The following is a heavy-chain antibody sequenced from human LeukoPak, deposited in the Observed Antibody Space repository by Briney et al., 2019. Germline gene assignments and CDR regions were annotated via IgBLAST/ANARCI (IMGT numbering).Heavy chain of an antibody. J-gene: IGHJ4*02. CDR2: INHSGST. CDR1: GGSFSGYY. Sequence: SETLSLTCAVYGGSFSGYYWSWIRQPPGKGLEWIGEINHSGSTNYNPSLKSRVTISVDTSKNQFSLKLRSVTAADTAVYYCARGRRLIEGSGSYYNDYWGQGTLVTVSS. CDR3: ARGRRLIEGSGSYYNDY. V-gene: IGHV4-34*01. D-gene: IGHD3-10*01.